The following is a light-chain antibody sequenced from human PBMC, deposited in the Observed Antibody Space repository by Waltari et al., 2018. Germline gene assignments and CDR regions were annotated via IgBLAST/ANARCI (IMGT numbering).Light chain of an antibody. CDR2: SNN. J-gene: IGLJ2*01. CDR1: SPNNGRNS. Sequence: QSVLPQPPSASATPGLRATIPCSGSSPNNGRNSVHCYQQFPGTAPKPLIYSNNQRPSGVPDRFSGSKSGTSASLAISGLQSEDEADYYCAAWDDSLNGFVVFGGGTKLTVL. V-gene: IGLV1-44*01. CDR3: AAWDDSLNGFVV.